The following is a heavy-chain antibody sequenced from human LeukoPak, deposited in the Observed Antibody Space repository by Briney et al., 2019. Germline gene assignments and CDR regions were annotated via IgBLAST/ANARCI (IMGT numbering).Heavy chain of an antibody. Sequence: SETLSLTCTVSGGSISSSSYYWGWIRQPPGKGLEWIGSIYYSGSTYYNPSLKSRVTISVDTSKNQFSLKLSSVTAADTAVYYCARDRGSSGWYCFDYWGQGTLVTVSS. J-gene: IGHJ4*02. V-gene: IGHV4-39*07. CDR1: GGSISSSSYY. CDR2: IYYSGST. CDR3: ARDRGSSGWYCFDY. D-gene: IGHD6-19*01.